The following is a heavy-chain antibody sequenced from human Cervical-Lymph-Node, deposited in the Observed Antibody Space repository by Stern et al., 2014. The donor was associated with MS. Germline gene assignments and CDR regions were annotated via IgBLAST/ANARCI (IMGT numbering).Heavy chain of an antibody. J-gene: IGHJ6*02. CDR1: GYTFTGHA. V-gene: IGHV1-3*01. D-gene: IGHD3-3*01. CDR2: INAGSGDT. CDR3: ASQYNFWSGSATSLDV. Sequence: QVQLVQSGAEVKKPGASVRVSCEASGYTFTGHAFHWVRQAPGQRLQWMGWINAGSGDTESSQEFQGRVTIARGTTANTAYMELTSLRSEDTAIYYCASQYNFWSGSATSLDVWGQGTSVIVSS.